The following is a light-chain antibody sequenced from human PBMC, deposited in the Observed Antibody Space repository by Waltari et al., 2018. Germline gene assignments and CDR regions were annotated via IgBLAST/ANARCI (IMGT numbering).Light chain of an antibody. CDR2: LDD. J-gene: IGLJ2*01. CDR1: RSNIGSNT. Sequence: QSVLTQPPSTSGTPGERVTISCSGGRSNIGSNTVHWYKQVPGTAPQLLIYLDDQRTSGVPDRFSASKSGTSASLAISGLQSGDEADYYCSTWDDSLNDVLFGGGTRVTVL. CDR3: STWDDSLNDVL. V-gene: IGLV1-44*01.